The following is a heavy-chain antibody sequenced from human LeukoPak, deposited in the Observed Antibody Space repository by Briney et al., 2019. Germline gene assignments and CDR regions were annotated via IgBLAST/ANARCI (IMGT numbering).Heavy chain of an antibody. D-gene: IGHD5-18*01. CDR3: ARRDSYGSNFDY. CDR1: GCTFSSYA. V-gene: IGHV1-69*06. J-gene: IGHJ4*02. CDR2: IIPIFGTA. Sequence: ASVTVSCKASGCTFSSYAISWVRQAPGQGLEWMGRIIPIFGTANYAQKFQGRVTITADKSTSTAYMELSSLRSEDTAVYYCARRDSYGSNFDYWGQGTLVTVSS.